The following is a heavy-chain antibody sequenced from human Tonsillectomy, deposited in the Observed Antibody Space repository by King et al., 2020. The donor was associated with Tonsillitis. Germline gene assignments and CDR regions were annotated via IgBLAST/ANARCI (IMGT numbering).Heavy chain of an antibody. CDR1: GYTFTSYG. Sequence: QLVQSGAEVKKPGASVKVSCKASGYTFTSYGISWVRQAPGQGLEWMGWISVYKGNTKYAQKLQGRVTMTTDTSTSTAYMQLRSLRSDDPAVYYCARDAQWLLPTQDPFDIWGQGTMVTVSS. V-gene: IGHV1-18*04. CDR3: ARDAQWLLPTQDPFDI. D-gene: IGHD3-22*01. J-gene: IGHJ3*02. CDR2: ISVYKGNT.